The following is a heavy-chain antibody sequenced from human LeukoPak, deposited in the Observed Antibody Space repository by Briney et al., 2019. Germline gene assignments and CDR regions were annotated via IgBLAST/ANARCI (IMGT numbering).Heavy chain of an antibody. V-gene: IGHV3-21*01. CDR1: GSTFSSYS. Sequence: GGCLRLPCAASGSTFSSYSMNWVRQAPGKGLEWVSSISSSSDHIAYADSVKGRFTISRDNAKNALYLQVNSLRAEDTAVYYCARGVVPAAFDYWGQGTLVTVSS. CDR2: ISSSSDHI. J-gene: IGHJ4*02. D-gene: IGHD2-2*01. CDR3: ARGVVPAAFDY.